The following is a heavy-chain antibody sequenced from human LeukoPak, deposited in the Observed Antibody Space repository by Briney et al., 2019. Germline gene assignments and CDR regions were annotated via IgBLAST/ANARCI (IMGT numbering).Heavy chain of an antibody. D-gene: IGHD2-21*02. CDR1: GYTFTGYY. CDR2: IIPIFGTA. J-gene: IGHJ6*02. CDR3: ARRHIVVVTAPGGMDV. V-gene: IGHV1-69*13. Sequence: SVKVSCKASGYTFTGYYMHWVRQAPGQGLEWMGGIIPIFGTANYAQKFQGRVTITADESASTAYMELSSLRSEDTAVYYCARRHIVVVTAPGGMDVWGQGTTVTVSS.